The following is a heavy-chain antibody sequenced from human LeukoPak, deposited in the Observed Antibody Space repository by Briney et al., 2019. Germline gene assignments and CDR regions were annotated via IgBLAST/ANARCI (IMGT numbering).Heavy chain of an antibody. V-gene: IGHV1-18*01. D-gene: IGHD5-12*01. CDR1: GYTLTSYA. CDR2: ISAYNGNT. CDR3: ARDLPRWLRLRGVDY. J-gene: IGHJ4*02. Sequence: ASVKVSCKASGYTLTSYAMNWVRQAPGQGLEWMGWISAYNGNTNYAQKLQGRVTMTTDTSTSTAYMELRSLRSDDTAVYYCARDLPRWLRLRGVDYWGQGTLVTVSS.